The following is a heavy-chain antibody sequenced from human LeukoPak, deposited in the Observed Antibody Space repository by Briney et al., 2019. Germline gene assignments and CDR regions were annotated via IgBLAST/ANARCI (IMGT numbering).Heavy chain of an antibody. Sequence: ASVKVSCKASGYTFTGYYMHWVRQAPGQGLEWMGWINPNSGDTNYAQNFQGRVTMTRDTSIITAYMEPSSLRSDDTAVYYCARSQVHDYWGQGTLVTVSS. CDR1: GYTFTGYY. J-gene: IGHJ4*02. CDR2: INPNSGDT. V-gene: IGHV1-2*02. CDR3: ARSQVHDY.